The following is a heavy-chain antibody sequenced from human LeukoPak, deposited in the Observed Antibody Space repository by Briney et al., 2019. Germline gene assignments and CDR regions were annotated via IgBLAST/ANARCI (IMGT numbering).Heavy chain of an antibody. CDR1: GYTFTSYG. D-gene: IGHD1-26*01. V-gene: IGHV1-18*01. J-gene: IGHJ4*02. CDR3: ARDPNIVGATPAFDY. Sequence: ASVKVSCKASGYTFTSYGISWVREAPGQGLEWMEWISAYNGNTNYAQKLQGRVTMTTDTSTSTAYMELRSLRSDDTAVYYCARDPNIVGATPAFDYWGQGTLVTVSS. CDR2: ISAYNGNT.